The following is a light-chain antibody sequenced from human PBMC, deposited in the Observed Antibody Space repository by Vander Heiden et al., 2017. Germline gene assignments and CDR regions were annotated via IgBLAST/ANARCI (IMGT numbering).Light chain of an antibody. CDR1: QGISSY. CDR3: QQYYSFPPT. J-gene: IGKJ1*01. V-gene: IGKV1D-8*01. CDR2: GAS. Sequence: LRVTRSPSLLSAFAGDRVTISCRMSQGISSYLAWYQQRPGKAPDILIYGASTLQSGVPSRFSGSGSGTDFTLTISGLQSEDSATYYCQQYYSFPPTFGQGTKVEIK.